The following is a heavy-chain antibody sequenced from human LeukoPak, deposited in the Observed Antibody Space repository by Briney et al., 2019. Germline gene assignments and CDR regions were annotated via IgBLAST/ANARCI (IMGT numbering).Heavy chain of an antibody. D-gene: IGHD3-3*01. CDR2: ISWNSGSI. CDR3: ARDEGFLEWLDAFDI. J-gene: IGHJ3*02. V-gene: IGHV3-9*01. Sequence: GGSLRLSCAASGFTFDDYAMHWVRQAPGKGLEWVSGISWNSGSIGYADSVKGRFTISRDNAKNSLYLQMNSLRAEDTAVYYCARDEGFLEWLDAFDIWGQGTMVTVSS. CDR1: GFTFDDYA.